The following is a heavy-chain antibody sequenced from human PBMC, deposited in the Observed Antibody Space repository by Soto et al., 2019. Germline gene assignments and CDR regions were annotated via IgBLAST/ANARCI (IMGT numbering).Heavy chain of an antibody. Sequence: SQTLSLTRAISGDSVSSNSAAWNWIRQSPSRGLQWLGRTYYRSKWYNDYAVSVKSRITINPDTSKNQFSLQLNSVTPEDTAVYYCARWAYCSSTSCYNVGMDVWGQGTTVTVSS. CDR3: ARWAYCSSTSCYNVGMDV. D-gene: IGHD2-2*02. J-gene: IGHJ6*02. V-gene: IGHV6-1*01. CDR1: GDSVSSNSAA. CDR2: TYYRSKWYN.